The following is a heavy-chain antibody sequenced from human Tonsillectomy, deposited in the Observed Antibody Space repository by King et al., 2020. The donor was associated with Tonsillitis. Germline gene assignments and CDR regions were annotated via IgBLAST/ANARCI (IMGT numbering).Heavy chain of an antibody. Sequence: VQLVESGGGLVQPGGSLRLSCVASGFTFSTYWMSWVRQAPGKGREWVANINEDGSERYYVDSVKGRFTISRDNAKNSLYLEINNLRAGDTAVYYCTRGGTWAVDSWGQGTPVTVSS. V-gene: IGHV3-7*04. CDR1: GFTFSTYW. CDR3: TRGGTWAVDS. CDR2: INEDGSER. J-gene: IGHJ4*02. D-gene: IGHD1-1*01.